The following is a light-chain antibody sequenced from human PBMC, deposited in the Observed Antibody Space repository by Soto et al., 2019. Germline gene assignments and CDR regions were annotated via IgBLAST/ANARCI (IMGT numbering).Light chain of an antibody. Sequence: DIQMTQSPSTLSGSVGDRVTITCRASQTIRRLLAWYQQKPGKAPKHLIYKATTLKSVVPSRFSGVGSGTEFTLTISCLQPDDVATYYFQHYNSYSEAFGQGTKVELK. V-gene: IGKV1-5*03. CDR3: QHYNSYSEA. CDR2: KAT. CDR1: QTIRRL. J-gene: IGKJ1*01.